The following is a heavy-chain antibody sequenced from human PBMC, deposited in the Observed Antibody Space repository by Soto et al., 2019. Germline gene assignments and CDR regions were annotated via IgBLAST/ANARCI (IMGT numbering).Heavy chain of an antibody. CDR3: AIHTPAISISDH. CDR2: IYYSGST. CDR1: GGSISSSSYY. J-gene: IGHJ4*02. D-gene: IGHD2-15*01. Sequence: QLQLQESGPGLVKPSETLSLTCTVSGGSISSSSYYCGWIRQPPGKGLEWIGSIYYSGSTYYNPSLKSRVTLSVATSQNQFALKLSSVAAADTAVYYCAIHTPAISISDHCGQGNLVTVSS. V-gene: IGHV4-39*01.